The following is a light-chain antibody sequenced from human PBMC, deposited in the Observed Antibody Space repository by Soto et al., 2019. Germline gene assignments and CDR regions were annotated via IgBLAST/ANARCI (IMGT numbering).Light chain of an antibody. CDR2: QDS. CDR1: KLGDKY. CDR3: QAWDSSNYV. J-gene: IGLJ1*01. V-gene: IGLV3-1*01. Sequence: SYELTQPPSVSVSPGQTASITCSGDKLGDKYACWYQQKPGQFPVLVIYQDSKRPSGIPERFSGSNSGNTATLTISGTQAMDEADYYCQAWDSSNYVFGTGTKLTVL.